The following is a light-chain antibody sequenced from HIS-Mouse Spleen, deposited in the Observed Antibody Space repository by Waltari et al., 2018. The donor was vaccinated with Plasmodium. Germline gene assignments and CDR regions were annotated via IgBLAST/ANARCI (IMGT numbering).Light chain of an antibody. CDR2: EDS. Sequence: SYELTQPPSVSVSPGQTARITCSGDALPTKYAYWYQQKSGQAPVLVIYEDSKRPSGIPERCSGTSSGTMATLTISGAHVEDEADYYCYSTDSSGNHRVFGGGTKLTVL. J-gene: IGLJ3*02. V-gene: IGLV3-10*01. CDR1: ALPTKY. CDR3: YSTDSSGNHRV.